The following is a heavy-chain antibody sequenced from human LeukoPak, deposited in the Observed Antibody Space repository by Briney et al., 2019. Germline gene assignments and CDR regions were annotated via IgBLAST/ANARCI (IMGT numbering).Heavy chain of an antibody. V-gene: IGHV4-39*07. CDR3: AGGIAVALYYFDY. D-gene: IGHD6-19*01. J-gene: IGHJ4*02. Sequence: SETLSLTCTVSGGSISSSTYYWGWIRQPPGKGLEWIGSFYYSGSTYYNPSLKSRVTISVDTSKNQFSLNLSSVTAADTAVYYCAGGIAVALYYFDYWGQGTLVTVSS. CDR1: GGSISSSTYY. CDR2: FYYSGST.